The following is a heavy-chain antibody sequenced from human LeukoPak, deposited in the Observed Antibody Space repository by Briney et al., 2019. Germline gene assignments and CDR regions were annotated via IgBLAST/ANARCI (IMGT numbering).Heavy chain of an antibody. CDR1: GYTLTELS. CDR2: FDPEDGET. CDR3: ATGKAAEGPESYYFDY. V-gene: IGHV1-24*01. D-gene: IGHD6-25*01. Sequence: GASVKVSCKVSGYTLTELSMHWVRQAPGKGLEWMGGFDPEDGETIYAQKFQGRVTMTEDTSTDTAYMELSSLRSEDTAVYYCATGKAAEGPESYYFDYWGQGTLVTVSS. J-gene: IGHJ4*02.